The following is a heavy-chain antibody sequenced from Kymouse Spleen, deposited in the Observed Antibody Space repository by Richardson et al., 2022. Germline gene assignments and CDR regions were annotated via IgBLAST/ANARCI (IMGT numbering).Heavy chain of an antibody. Sequence: QVQLVESGGGVVQPGRSLRLSCAASGFTFSSYGMHWVRQAPGKGLEWVAVIWYDGSNKYYADSVKGRFTISRDNSKNTLYLQMNSLRAEDTAVYYCAREDIVLMVYAIRAYSSSPYYYYYGMDVWGQGTTVTVSS. V-gene: IGHV3-33*01. J-gene: IGHJ6*02. CDR1: GFTFSSYG. CDR2: IWYDGSNK. CDR3: AREDIVLMVYAIRAYSSSPYYYYYGMDV. D-gene: IGHD2-8*01.